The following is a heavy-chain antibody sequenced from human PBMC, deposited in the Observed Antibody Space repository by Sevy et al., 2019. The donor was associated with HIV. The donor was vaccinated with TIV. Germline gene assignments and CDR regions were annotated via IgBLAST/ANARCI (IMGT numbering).Heavy chain of an antibody. D-gene: IGHD3-22*01. Sequence: GGSLRLSCAASGFTFSIYAMNWVRQAPGKGLEWVSGEAGSGGSTYHADSVKGRFTISRDNSKNTLYLQMNSLRAEDTTVYYCARDRVTYYYDSSGYYTSGYGMDVWGQGTTVTVSS. CDR3: ARDRVTYYYDSSGYYTSGYGMDV. CDR2: EAGSGGST. J-gene: IGHJ6*02. V-gene: IGHV3-23*01. CDR1: GFTFSIYA.